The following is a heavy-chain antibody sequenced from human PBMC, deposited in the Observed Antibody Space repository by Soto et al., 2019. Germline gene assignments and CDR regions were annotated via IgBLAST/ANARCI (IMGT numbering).Heavy chain of an antibody. CDR1: GYTFTGYY. CDR3: ARVRFWSGYYGEFEY. D-gene: IGHD3-3*01. J-gene: IGHJ4*02. V-gene: IGHV1-2*04. CDR2: INPNSGGT. Sequence: QVQLVQSGAEVKKPGASVKVSCKASGYTFTGYYMLWVRQAPGQGLEWMGWINPNSGGTNYAQKFQGWVTLSRDTAISTAYMELSRLRSNDTAVYYCARVRFWSGYYGEFEYWGQGTLVTVSS.